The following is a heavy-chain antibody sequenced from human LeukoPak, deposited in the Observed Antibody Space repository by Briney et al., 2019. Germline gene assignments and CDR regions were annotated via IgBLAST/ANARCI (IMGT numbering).Heavy chain of an antibody. CDR1: GFTFDDYA. J-gene: IGHJ4*02. Sequence: GGSPRLSCAASGFTFDDYAMHWVRQAPGKGLEWVSGISWNSGSRGYADSVKGRFTISRDNAKNSLYLQMNSLRAEDTALYYCTKDSRGYNYGRYDYWGQGTLVTVSS. D-gene: IGHD5-18*01. CDR2: ISWNSGSR. CDR3: TKDSRGYNYGRYDY. V-gene: IGHV3-9*01.